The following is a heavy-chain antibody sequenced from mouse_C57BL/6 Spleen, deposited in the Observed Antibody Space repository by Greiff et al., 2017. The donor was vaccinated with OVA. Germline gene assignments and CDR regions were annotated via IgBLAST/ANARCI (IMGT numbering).Heavy chain of an antibody. Sequence: DVKLVESGGGLVQPKGSLKLSCAASGFSFNTYAMNWVRQAPGKGLEWVARIRSKSNNYATYYADTVKDRFTISRDDSESMLYLQMNNLKTEDTAMYYCVRQGYYGSSYDYFDYWGQGTTLTVSS. CDR1: GFSFNTYA. CDR2: IRSKSNNYAT. J-gene: IGHJ2*01. V-gene: IGHV10-1*01. CDR3: VRQGYYGSSYDYFDY. D-gene: IGHD1-1*01.